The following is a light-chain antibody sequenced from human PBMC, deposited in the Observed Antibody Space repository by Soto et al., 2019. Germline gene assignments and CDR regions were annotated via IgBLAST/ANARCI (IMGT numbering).Light chain of an antibody. CDR1: SSSIGAGYD. CDR2: GNN. J-gene: IGLJ1*01. Sequence: QSVLTQPPSVSGAPGQRVTISCTGSSSSIGAGYDVHWYQQLPGTGPKLLINGNNNRPSGVPDRFSGSKSGTSASLAITGLQAEDEADYYCQSYDSSLSGYVFGTGTKLTVL. CDR3: QSYDSSLSGYV. V-gene: IGLV1-40*01.